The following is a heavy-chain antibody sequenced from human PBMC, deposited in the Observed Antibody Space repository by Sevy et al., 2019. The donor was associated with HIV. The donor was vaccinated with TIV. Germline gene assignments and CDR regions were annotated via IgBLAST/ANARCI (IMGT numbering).Heavy chain of an antibody. CDR3: ARDLGEYYDSCGYYGHGAFDI. J-gene: IGHJ3*02. CDR2: IKQDGSEK. V-gene: IGHV3-7*01. D-gene: IGHD3-22*01. Sequence: GGSLRLSCAASGFTFSSDWMSWVRQAPGKGLEWVANIKQDGSEKYYVDSVKGRLTISGDNAKNSLYLLTNGLRAEDMVVYYCARDLGEYYDSCGYYGHGAFDIWGQGTMVTVSS. CDR1: GFTFSSDW.